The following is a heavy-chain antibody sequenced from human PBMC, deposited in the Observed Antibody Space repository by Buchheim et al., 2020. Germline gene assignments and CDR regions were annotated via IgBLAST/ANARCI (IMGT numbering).Heavy chain of an antibody. CDR3: VRVPAAANRGGRYGMDV. D-gene: IGHD2-2*01. CDR2: INSDGSST. V-gene: IGHV3-74*01. J-gene: IGHJ6*02. Sequence: EVQLVESGGGLVQPGGSLRLSCAASGFTLSSNWMHWVRQGPGKGLVWVLRINSDGSSTTYADSVKGRFTFSGDNAKNPPYLQMSSLRAEDTAVYYCVRVPAAANRGGRYGMDVWGQGTT. CDR1: GFTLSSNW.